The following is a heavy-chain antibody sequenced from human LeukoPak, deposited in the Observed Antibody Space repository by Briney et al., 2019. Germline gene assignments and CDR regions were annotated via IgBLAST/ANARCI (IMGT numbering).Heavy chain of an antibody. CDR1: GFTFSSYW. CDR2: IKQDGSEK. J-gene: IGHJ4*02. D-gene: IGHD5-12*01. Sequence: GGSLRPFCAASGFTFSSYWMSWVRQAPGKGLEWVANIKQDGSEKYYVDSVKGRFTISRDNAKNSLYLQMNSLRAEDTAVYYCARGGGYDLYFDYWGQGTLVTVSS. CDR3: ARGGGYDLYFDY. V-gene: IGHV3-7*03.